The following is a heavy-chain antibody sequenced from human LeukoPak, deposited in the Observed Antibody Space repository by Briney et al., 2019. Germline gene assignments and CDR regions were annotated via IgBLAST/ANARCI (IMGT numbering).Heavy chain of an antibody. D-gene: IGHD3-9*01. CDR1: GGSISSYY. J-gene: IGHJ3*02. CDR3: ARLRYFEMGAFDI. CDR2: IYYSGST. Sequence: SETLSLTCTVSGGSISSYYWSWIRQPPGKGLEWIGYIYYSGSTKYNSSLKSRVTISVDTSKNQFSLKLSSVTAADTAVYYCARLRYFEMGAFDIWGQGTMVTVSS. V-gene: IGHV4-59*01.